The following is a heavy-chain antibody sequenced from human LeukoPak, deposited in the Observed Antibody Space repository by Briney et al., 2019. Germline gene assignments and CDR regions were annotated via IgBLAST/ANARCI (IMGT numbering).Heavy chain of an antibody. CDR3: ACLTTADAFDI. V-gene: IGHV4-59*01. D-gene: IGHD3-22*01. J-gene: IGHJ3*02. CDR2: IYDSGST. CDR1: GGSISSYY. Sequence: PSETLSLTCTVSGGSISSYYWSWIRQPPGKGLEWIGYIYDSGSTNYSPSLKSRVTISVDTSENQFSLKLSSVTAADTAVYYCACLTTADAFDIWGQGTMVTVSS.